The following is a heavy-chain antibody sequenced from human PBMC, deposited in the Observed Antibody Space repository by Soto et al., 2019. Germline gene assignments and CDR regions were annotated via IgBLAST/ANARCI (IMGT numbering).Heavy chain of an antibody. Sequence: SVKVSCKASGYTFTSYDINWVRQATGQGLEWMGRVNPILSMSNYAQKFQGRVTMTADKSTSTAYMELRSLRSEDTAFYYCATSYGSGYRAFDYWGQGALVTVSS. D-gene: IGHD3-10*01. CDR3: ATSYGSGYRAFDY. J-gene: IGHJ4*02. CDR1: GYTFTSYD. V-gene: IGHV1-69*04. CDR2: VNPILSMS.